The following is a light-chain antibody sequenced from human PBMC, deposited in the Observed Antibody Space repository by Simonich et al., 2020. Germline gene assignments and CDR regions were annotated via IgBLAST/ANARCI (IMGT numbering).Light chain of an antibody. CDR2: KDG. J-gene: IGLJ2*01. CDR3: QSADSSGTYVV. Sequence: SSALTQPPSVSGSPGPTARITCSGDALPKPYGYWYQQKPGQAPVLVIDKDGERPSGIPERFSGSSSGTTVTLTISGVQAEDEADYYCQSADSSGTYVVFGGGTKLTVL. CDR1: ALPKPY. V-gene: IGLV3-25*03.